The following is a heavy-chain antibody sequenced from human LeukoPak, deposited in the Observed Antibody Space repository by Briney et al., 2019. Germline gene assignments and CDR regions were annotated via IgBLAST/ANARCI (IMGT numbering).Heavy chain of an antibody. CDR3: ARSYYDFGGYYYYGMDV. CDR1: GFTFSSYS. CDR2: ISSSSSYI. D-gene: IGHD3-3*01. J-gene: IGHJ6*02. V-gene: IGHV3-21*01. Sequence: PGGSLRLPCAASGFTFSSYSMNWVRQAPGKGLEWVSSISSSSSYIYYADSVKGRFTISRDNSKNTLYLQMNSLRAEDTAVYYCARSYYDFGGYYYYGMDVWGQGTTVTVSS.